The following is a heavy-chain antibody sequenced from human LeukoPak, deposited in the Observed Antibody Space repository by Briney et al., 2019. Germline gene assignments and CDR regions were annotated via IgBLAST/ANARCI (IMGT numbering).Heavy chain of an antibody. CDR3: AKSSGTYLDWYFDL. CDR2: IYYSGST. D-gene: IGHD1-26*01. CDR1: GGSISSYY. Sequence: SETLSLTCTVSGGSISSYYWSWIRQPPGKGLEWIGYIYYSGSTNYNPSLKSRVTISVDTSKNQFSLKLSSVTAADTAVYYCAKSSGTYLDWYFDLWGRGTLVTVSS. J-gene: IGHJ2*01. V-gene: IGHV4-59*01.